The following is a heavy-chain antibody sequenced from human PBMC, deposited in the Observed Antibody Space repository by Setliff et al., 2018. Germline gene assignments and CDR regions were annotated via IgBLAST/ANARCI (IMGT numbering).Heavy chain of an antibody. CDR1: GYTFSNFG. D-gene: IGHD5-18*01. CDR3: AREGVDTRSSTDYRYYMDL. V-gene: IGHV1-18*01. Sequence: ASVKVSCKASGYTFSNFGFSWVRQAPGQGLEWMGWISAYNGNTNYAQRLRGRVTMTTDTSTSTAYMELSSLRFEDTAVYYCAREGVDTRSSTDYRYYMDLWGKGTTVTVSS. J-gene: IGHJ6*03. CDR2: ISAYNGNT.